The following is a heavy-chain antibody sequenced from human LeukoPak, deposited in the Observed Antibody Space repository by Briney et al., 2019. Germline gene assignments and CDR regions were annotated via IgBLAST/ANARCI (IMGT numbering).Heavy chain of an antibody. CDR3: ARERGNTYYDFWSGYSDNYYFDY. J-gene: IGHJ4*02. D-gene: IGHD3-3*01. CDR2: IHYSGSS. V-gene: IGHV4-39*07. CDR1: GGSISSSNYY. Sequence: SETLSLTCTVSGGSISSSNYYWGWIRQPPGKGLEWIGSIHYSGSSYYNPSLKSRVTISVDTSKNQFSLKLSSVTAADTAVYYCARERGNTYYDFWSGYSDNYYFDYWGQGTLVTVSS.